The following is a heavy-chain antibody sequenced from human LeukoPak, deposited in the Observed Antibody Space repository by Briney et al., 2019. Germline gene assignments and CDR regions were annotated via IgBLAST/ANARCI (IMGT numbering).Heavy chain of an antibody. CDR3: AKDRVPWELLPADY. CDR1: GFTFRNYG. V-gene: IGHV3-30*18. CDR2: ISYDGSNK. Sequence: PGGSLRLSCAASGFTFRNYGMHWVRQAPGKGLEWVAVISYDGSNKYYADSVKGRFTISRDNSKNTLYLQMNSLRAEDTAVYYCAKDRVPWELLPADYWGQGTLVTVSS. D-gene: IGHD1-26*01. J-gene: IGHJ4*02.